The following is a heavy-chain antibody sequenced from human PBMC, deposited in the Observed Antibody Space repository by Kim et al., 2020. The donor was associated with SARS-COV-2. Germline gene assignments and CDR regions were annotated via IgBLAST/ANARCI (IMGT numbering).Heavy chain of an antibody. CDR2: IYSGGSST. CDR3: AKGGRGGGWFDY. Sequence: GGSLRLSCAASGFTFSSYAMSWVRQAPGKGLEWVSVIYSGGSSTYYADSVKGRFTISRDNSKNTLYLQMNSLRAEDTAVYYCAKGGRGGGWFDYWGQGTLVTVSS. D-gene: IGHD6-19*01. V-gene: IGHV3-23*03. J-gene: IGHJ4*02. CDR1: GFTFSSYA.